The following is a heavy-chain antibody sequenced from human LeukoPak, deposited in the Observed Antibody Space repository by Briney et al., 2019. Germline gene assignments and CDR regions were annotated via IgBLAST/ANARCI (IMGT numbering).Heavy chain of an antibody. CDR3: AKYWGVWYYDSKDDAFDI. CDR1: GFTFSSYA. D-gene: IGHD3-22*01. V-gene: IGHV3-23*01. CDR2: ISGSGGST. J-gene: IGHJ3*02. Sequence: QPGGSLRLSCAASGFTFSSYAMSWVRQAPGKGLEWVSAISGSGGSTYYADSVKGRFTISRDNSKNTLYLQMNSLRAEDTAVYYCAKYWGVWYYDSKDDAFDIWGQGTMVTVSS.